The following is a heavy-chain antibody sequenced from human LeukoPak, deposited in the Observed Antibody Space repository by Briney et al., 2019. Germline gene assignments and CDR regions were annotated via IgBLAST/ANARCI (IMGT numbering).Heavy chain of an antibody. J-gene: IGHJ4*02. D-gene: IGHD6-19*01. V-gene: IGHV4-34*01. CDR1: GGSFSGYY. Sequence: SETLSLTCAVYGGSFSGYYWSWIRQPPGKGLEWIGEITHSGSTNYNPSLKSRVTISVDTSKNQFSLKLSSVTAADTAVYYCARGSSGWSDWGQGTLVTAST. CDR2: ITHSGST. CDR3: ARGSSGWSD.